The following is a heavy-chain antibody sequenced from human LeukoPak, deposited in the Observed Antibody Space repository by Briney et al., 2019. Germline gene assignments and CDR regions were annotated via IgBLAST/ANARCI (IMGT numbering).Heavy chain of an antibody. CDR2: INHSGST. CDR1: GGSFSGYY. D-gene: IGHD3-10*01. CDR3: AGGPTDGSLSLDY. V-gene: IGHV4-34*01. J-gene: IGHJ4*02. Sequence: SETLSLTCAVYGGSFSGYYWSWIRQPPGKGLEWIGEINHSGSTNYNPSLKSRVTISVDTSKNQFSLKLSSVTAADTAVYYCAGGPTDGSLSLDYWGQGTLVTVSS.